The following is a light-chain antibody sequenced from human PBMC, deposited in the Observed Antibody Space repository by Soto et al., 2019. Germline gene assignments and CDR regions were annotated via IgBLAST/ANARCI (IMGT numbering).Light chain of an antibody. CDR2: DVN. Sequence: QSALTQPPSASGSPGQSVTISCTGTSSDVGAYIFVSWYQQHPGKAPKLMVYDVNRRPPGVPDRFFGSKSGNTASLTVSGLQAEDEADYYCVSHISVAYRSIYVFGTGTKLTVL. CDR3: VSHISVAYRSIYV. J-gene: IGLJ1*01. V-gene: IGLV2-8*01. CDR1: SSDVGAYIF.